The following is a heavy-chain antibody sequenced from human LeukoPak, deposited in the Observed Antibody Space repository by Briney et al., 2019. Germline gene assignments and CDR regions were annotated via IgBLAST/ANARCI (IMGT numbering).Heavy chain of an antibody. V-gene: IGHV1-69*13. D-gene: IGHD3-9*01. CDR3: ARNDILTGCLEY. CDR2: IIPIFGTA. Sequence: SVKVSCKASGGTFISYAISWVRQAPGQGLEWMGGIIPIFGTANYAQKFQGRVTIPADESTSTAYMELSSLRSEDTAVYYCARNDILTGCLEYWGQGTLVTVSS. J-gene: IGHJ4*02. CDR1: GGTFISYA.